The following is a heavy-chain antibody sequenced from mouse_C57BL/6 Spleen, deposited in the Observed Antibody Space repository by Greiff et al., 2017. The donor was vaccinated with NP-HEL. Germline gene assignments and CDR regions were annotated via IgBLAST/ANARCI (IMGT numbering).Heavy chain of an antibody. V-gene: IGHV5-6*01. D-gene: IGHD1-1*01. CDR2: ISSGGSYT. CDR3: ARHAYYGSREGYFDY. Sequence: QRVESGGDLVKPGGSLKLSCAASGFTFSSYGMSWVRQTPDKRLEWVATISSGGSYTYYPDSVKGRFTISRDNAKNTLYLQMSSLKSEDTAMYYCARHAYYGSREGYFDYWGQGTTLTVSS. J-gene: IGHJ2*01. CDR1: GFTFSSYG.